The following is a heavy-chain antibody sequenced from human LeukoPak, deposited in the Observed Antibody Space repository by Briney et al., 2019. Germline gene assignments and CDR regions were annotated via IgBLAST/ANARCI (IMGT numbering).Heavy chain of an antibody. D-gene: IGHD5-12*01. J-gene: IGHJ4*02. V-gene: IGHV3-30*02. CDR3: ARAFSGYDGGDY. CDR1: GFTFSSYG. CDR2: IRYDGSNE. Sequence: GGSLRLSCAASGFTFSSYGMHWVRQAPGKGLEWVAFIRYDGSNEYYADSVKGRFTTSRDNAKNSLYLQMNSLRAEDTAVYYCARAFSGYDGGDYWGQGTLVTVSS.